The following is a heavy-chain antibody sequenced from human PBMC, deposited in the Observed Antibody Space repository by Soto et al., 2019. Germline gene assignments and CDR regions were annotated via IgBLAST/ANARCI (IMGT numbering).Heavy chain of an antibody. CDR1: GGSISSGGYY. Sequence: QVQLQESGPGLVKPSQTLSLTCTVSGGSISSGGYYWSWIRQHPGKGLEWIGYIYYSGSTYYNPSRKSRVTISVDTSKNQFSLKLSSVTAADTAVYYCARAESLEWLRSPRRSGYFDLWGRGTLVTVSS. CDR3: ARAESLEWLRSPRRSGYFDL. CDR2: IYYSGST. J-gene: IGHJ2*01. D-gene: IGHD3-3*01. V-gene: IGHV4-31*03.